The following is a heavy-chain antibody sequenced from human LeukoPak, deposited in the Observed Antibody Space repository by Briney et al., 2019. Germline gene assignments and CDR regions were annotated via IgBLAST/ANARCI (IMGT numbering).Heavy chain of an antibody. J-gene: IGHJ5*02. CDR2: IIPIFGTA. Sequence: SVKVSCKASGGTFSSHAISWVRQAPGQGLEWMGGIIPIFGTANYAQKFQGRVTITADKSTSTAYMELSSLRSEDTAVYYCARDTERQAPNRFDPWGQGTLVTVSS. V-gene: IGHV1-69*06. D-gene: IGHD1-1*01. CDR1: GGTFSSHA. CDR3: ARDTERQAPNRFDP.